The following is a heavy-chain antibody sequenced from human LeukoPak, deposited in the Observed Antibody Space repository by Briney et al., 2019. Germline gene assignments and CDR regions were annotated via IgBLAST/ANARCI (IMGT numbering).Heavy chain of an antibody. D-gene: IGHD3-22*01. J-gene: IGHJ4*02. CDR3: ARLGSSGYYFDY. CDR2: IYYSGST. CDR1: GGSISSSSYY. V-gene: IGHV4-39*01. Sequence: SETLSLTCTVSGGSISSSSYYWGWIRQPPGKGLEWIGSIYYSGSTYYNPSLKSRVTISVDTSRNQFSLKLSSVTAADTAVYYCARLGSSGYYFDYWGQGTLVTVSS.